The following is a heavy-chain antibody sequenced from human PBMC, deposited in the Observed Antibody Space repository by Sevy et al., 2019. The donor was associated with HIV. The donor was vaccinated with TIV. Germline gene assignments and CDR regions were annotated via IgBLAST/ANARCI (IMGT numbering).Heavy chain of an antibody. V-gene: IGHV3-15*07. Sequence: GGSLRLSCAASGLTLSYAWMNWVRQAPGKGLEWVGHIKSESDGGTTDFATPVKGRFIISREDSKSTLYLQMNSLKTGDTALYYCTARNFDFWGRGTLVTVSS. CDR3: TARNFDF. J-gene: IGHJ4*02. CDR1: GLTLSYAW. CDR2: IKSESDGGTT.